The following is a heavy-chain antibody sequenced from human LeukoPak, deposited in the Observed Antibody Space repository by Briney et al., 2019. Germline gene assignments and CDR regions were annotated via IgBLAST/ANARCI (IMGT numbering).Heavy chain of an antibody. Sequence: PGGSLRLSCAASGFTFSTYPMHWVRQAPGKGLEWVAVISYDGRDKHYADSVKGRFTISRDNSKNTLYLQMNSLRAEDTAVFYCARDVDEASAVYYFDYWGQGTLVTVSS. CDR1: GFTFSTYP. V-gene: IGHV3-30*04. D-gene: IGHD6-13*01. CDR2: ISYDGRDK. CDR3: ARDVDEASAVYYFDY. J-gene: IGHJ4*02.